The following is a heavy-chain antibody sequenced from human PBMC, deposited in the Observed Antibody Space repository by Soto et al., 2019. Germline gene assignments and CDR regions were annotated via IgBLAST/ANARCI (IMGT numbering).Heavy chain of an antibody. V-gene: IGHV1-58*02. Sequence: SVKVSCKASGFTFTSSAMQWVRQARGQRLEWIGWIVVGSGNTNYAQKFQERVTITRDMSTSTAYMELSSLRSEDTAVYYCAALAIDYSEFRGIYFDYWGKGTLDTVFS. CDR2: IVVGSGNT. CDR3: AALAIDYSEFRGIYFDY. D-gene: IGHD4-4*01. CDR1: GFTFTSSA. J-gene: IGHJ4*02.